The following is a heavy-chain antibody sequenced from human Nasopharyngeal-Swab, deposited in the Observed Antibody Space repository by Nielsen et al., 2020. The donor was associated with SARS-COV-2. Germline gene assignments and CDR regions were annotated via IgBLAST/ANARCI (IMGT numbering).Heavy chain of an antibody. V-gene: IGHV4-59*12. CDR3: ARGPLGGYSSSWYAGLYYYGMDV. D-gene: IGHD6-13*01. J-gene: IGHJ6*02. Sequence: GSLRLSCTVSGGSISSYYWSWIRQPPRRGLEWIGYIYYSGSTNYNPSLKSRVTISLDTSKNQFSLKLSSVTAADTAVYYCARGPLGGYSSSWYAGLYYYGMDVWGQGTTVTVSS. CDR2: IYYSGST. CDR1: GGSISSYY.